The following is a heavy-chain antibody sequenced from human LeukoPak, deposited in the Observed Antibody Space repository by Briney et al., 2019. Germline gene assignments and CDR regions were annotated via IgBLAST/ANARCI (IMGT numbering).Heavy chain of an antibody. CDR3: AGARRYCSGGSCYNWFDS. CDR1: GGSLRSEIYY. D-gene: IGHD2-15*01. Sequence: PSQTLSLTCTVSGGSLRSEIYYWTWIPQPTGMGLEWIQRIYSSGSTNYNTALKSRVTISVNTSKNQFSLKLSSVTDAATAVYYCAGARRYCSGGSCYNWFDSWGQEALVIVSS. J-gene: IGHJ5*01. CDR2: IYSSGST. V-gene: IGHV4-61*02.